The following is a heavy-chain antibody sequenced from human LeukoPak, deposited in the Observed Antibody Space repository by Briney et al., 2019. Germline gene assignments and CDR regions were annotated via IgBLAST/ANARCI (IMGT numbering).Heavy chain of an antibody. CDR2: IYYSGST. CDR3: ARHLDGSGTHFDY. Sequence: SETLSLTCTVSGGSISSSSYYWGWIRQPPGKGLEWIGSIYYSGSTYYNPSLKSRVTISVDTSKNQFSLKLSSVTAADTAVYYCARHLDGSGTHFDYWGQGTLVTVSS. D-gene: IGHD3-22*01. CDR1: GGSISSSSYY. J-gene: IGHJ4*02. V-gene: IGHV4-39*01.